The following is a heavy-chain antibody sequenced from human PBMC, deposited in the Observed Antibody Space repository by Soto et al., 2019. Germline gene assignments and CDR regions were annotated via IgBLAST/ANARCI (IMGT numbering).Heavy chain of an antibody. CDR1: GFTFSSHW. J-gene: IGHJ3*02. CDR3: ASSSNRAFDI. CDR2: IKEDGSDK. V-gene: IGHV3-7*01. D-gene: IGHD6-6*01. Sequence: GGSLGLSCAASGFTFSSHWMSWVRQAPGKGLEWVANIKEDGSDKNYVDSVKGRFTISRDNAKNSLYLQMNSLRAEDTAVYYCASSSNRAFDIWGRGTMVTVSS.